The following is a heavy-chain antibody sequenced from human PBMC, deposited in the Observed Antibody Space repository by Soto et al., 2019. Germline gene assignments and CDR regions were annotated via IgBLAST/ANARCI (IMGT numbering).Heavy chain of an antibody. CDR2: IDNSGST. Sequence: SETLSLTCTASGGSISNYFCNWIRQPAGKGLEWIGRIDNSGSTNYNPSLKSRITMSADTSRNQFSLKLNSVTAADTAVYYCARGGQDFWSGPFDYWGQGALVTVSS. V-gene: IGHV4-4*07. CDR3: ARGGQDFWSGPFDY. J-gene: IGHJ4*02. CDR1: GGSISNYF. D-gene: IGHD3-3*01.